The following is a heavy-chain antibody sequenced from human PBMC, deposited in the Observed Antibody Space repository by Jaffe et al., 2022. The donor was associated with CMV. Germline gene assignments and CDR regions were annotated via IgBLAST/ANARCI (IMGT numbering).Heavy chain of an antibody. D-gene: IGHD4-17*01. Sequence: QLQLQESGPGLVKPSETLSLTCTVSGGSISSSSYYWGWIRQPPGKGLEWIGSIYYSGSTYYNPSLKSRVTISVDTSKNQFSLKLSSVTAADTAVYYCARHTRVFTVGVGRTYYFDYWGQGTLVTVSS. J-gene: IGHJ4*02. CDR1: GGSISSSSYY. V-gene: IGHV4-39*01. CDR3: ARHTRVFTVGVGRTYYFDY. CDR2: IYYSGST.